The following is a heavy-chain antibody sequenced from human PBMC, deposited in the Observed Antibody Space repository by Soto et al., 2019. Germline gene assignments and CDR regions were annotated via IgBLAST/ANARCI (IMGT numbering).Heavy chain of an antibody. CDR3: ARDRYSYDSSGKPEHDAFDI. D-gene: IGHD3-22*01. V-gene: IGHV1-46*01. J-gene: IGHJ3*02. CDR1: GYTSTNYG. Sequence: ASVKVSCKASGYTSTNYGMHWVRQAPGQRLEWMGIINPSGGSTSYAQKFQGRVTMTRDTSTSTVYMELSSLRSEDTAVYYCARDRYSYDSSGKPEHDAFDICGQGTMVTGSS. CDR2: INPSGGST.